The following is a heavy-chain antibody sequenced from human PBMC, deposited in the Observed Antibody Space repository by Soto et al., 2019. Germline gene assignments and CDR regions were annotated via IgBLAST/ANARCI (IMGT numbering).Heavy chain of an antibody. CDR2: IIPIFGTA. V-gene: IGHV1-69*13. D-gene: IGHD3-22*01. Sequence: SVKVSCKASGGTFSSYAISCVRQAPGQGLEWMGGIIPIFGTANYAQKFQGRVAITADESTSTAYMELSSLRSEDTAVYYCAYYDSSGYNYYYYGMGVWGQGTTVTVSS. CDR3: AYYDSSGYNYYYYGMGV. CDR1: GGTFSSYA. J-gene: IGHJ6*02.